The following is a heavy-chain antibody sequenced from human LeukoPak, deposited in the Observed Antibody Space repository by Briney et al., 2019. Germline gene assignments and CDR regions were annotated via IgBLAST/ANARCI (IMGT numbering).Heavy chain of an antibody. D-gene: IGHD1-26*01. CDR1: GYTFTSYD. Sequence: ASVKVSCKASGYTFTSYDINWVRQATGQGLEWMGWMNPNSGNTGYAQKFQGRVTITMNTSISTAYMELSSLRSEDTAVYYCARGRINTGIVGATTPRAFDIWGQGTMVTVSS. V-gene: IGHV1-8*03. J-gene: IGHJ3*02. CDR2: MNPNSGNT. CDR3: ARGRINTGIVGATTPRAFDI.